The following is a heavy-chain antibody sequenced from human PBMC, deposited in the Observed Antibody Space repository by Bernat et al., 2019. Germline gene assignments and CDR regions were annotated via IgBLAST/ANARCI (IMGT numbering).Heavy chain of an antibody. Sequence: QVQLVESGGGVVQPGRSLRLSCAASGFTFSSYGMHWVRPAPGKGLEWVAVIWYDGSNKYYAESVKGRFTISRDNSKNTLHLQMDSLGAEDTAVYYCARLGSGWSHDYWGQGTLVTVSS. CDR2: IWYDGSNK. D-gene: IGHD6-19*01. CDR1: GFTFSSYG. CDR3: ARLGSGWSHDY. V-gene: IGHV3-33*01. J-gene: IGHJ4*02.